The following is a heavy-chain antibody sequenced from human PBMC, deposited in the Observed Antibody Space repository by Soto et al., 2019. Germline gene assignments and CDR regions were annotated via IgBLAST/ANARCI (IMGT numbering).Heavy chain of an antibody. Sequence: GASVKVSCKASGFTFTSSAMQWVRQARGQRLEWIGWIVVGSGNTNYAQKFQERVTITRDMSTSTAYMELSSLRSEDTAVYYCATVHSGYDPRDWFDPWGQGTLVTVSS. CDR1: GFTFTSSA. CDR2: IVVGSGNT. CDR3: ATVHSGYDPRDWFDP. J-gene: IGHJ5*02. D-gene: IGHD5-12*01. V-gene: IGHV1-58*02.